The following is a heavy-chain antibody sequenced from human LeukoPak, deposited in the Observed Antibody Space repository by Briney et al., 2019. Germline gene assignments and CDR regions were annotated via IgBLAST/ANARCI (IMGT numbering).Heavy chain of an antibody. D-gene: IGHD6-13*01. J-gene: IGHJ6*02. V-gene: IGHV4-31*03. CDR2: IYYSGST. Sequence: SETLSLTCTVSGGSISSGGYYWSWIRQHPGKGLEWIGYIYYSGSTYYNPSLKSRVTISVDTSKNQFSLKLSSVTAADTAVYYCARGTMKQLDGGMDVWGQGTTVTASS. CDR3: ARGTMKQLDGGMDV. CDR1: GGSISSGGYY.